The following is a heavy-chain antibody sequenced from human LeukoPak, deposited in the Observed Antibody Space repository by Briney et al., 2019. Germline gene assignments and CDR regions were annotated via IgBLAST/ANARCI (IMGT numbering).Heavy chain of an antibody. CDR1: GFTFSSYW. CDR2: IKPDGSEK. Sequence: GGSLRLSCAASGFTFSSYWMSWVRQAPGKGLEWVANIKPDGSEKKYVDSVKGRFTISRDNAKNSLCLQMNSLRAEDTAVHYCARQANYYYDSSGYYCFDYWGQGTLVTVSS. V-gene: IGHV3-7*03. CDR3: ARQANYYYDSSGYYCFDY. J-gene: IGHJ4*02. D-gene: IGHD3-22*01.